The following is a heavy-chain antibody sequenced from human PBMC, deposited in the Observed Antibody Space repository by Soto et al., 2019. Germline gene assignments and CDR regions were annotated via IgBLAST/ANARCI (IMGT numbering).Heavy chain of an antibody. CDR3: AKDRLVETQDSSGPFDY. CDR1: GFTFSSYG. CDR2: ISYDGRNK. V-gene: IGHV3-30*18. D-gene: IGHD3-22*01. J-gene: IGHJ4*02. Sequence: QVQLVESGGGVVQPGRSLRLSCAASGFTFSSYGMHWVRQAPGKGLEWVAVISYDGRNKYYADSVKGRFTISRDNSKNTLYLQMNSRRAEDTAVYYCAKDRLVETQDSSGPFDYWGQGTLVTVSS.